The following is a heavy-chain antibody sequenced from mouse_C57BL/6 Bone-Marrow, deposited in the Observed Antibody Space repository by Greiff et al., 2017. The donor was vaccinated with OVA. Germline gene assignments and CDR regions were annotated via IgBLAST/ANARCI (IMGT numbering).Heavy chain of an antibody. J-gene: IGHJ4*01. CDR2: IYPRSGNT. CDR3: AREDLSSYDYYAMDY. D-gene: IGHD1-1*01. CDR1: GYTFTSYG. Sequence: VKLMESGAELARPGASVKLSCKASGYTFTSYGISWVKQRTGQGLEWIGEIYPRSGNTYYNEKFKGKATLTADKSSSTAYMELRSLTSEDSAVYFCAREDLSSYDYYAMDYWGQGTSVTVSS. V-gene: IGHV1-81*01.